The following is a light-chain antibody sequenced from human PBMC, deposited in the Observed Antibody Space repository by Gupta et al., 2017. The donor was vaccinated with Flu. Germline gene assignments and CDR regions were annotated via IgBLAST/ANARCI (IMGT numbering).Light chain of an antibody. CDR3: HHSGDWPPT. Sequence: TVLTQSPATLSLSPGDRVTLTGRASQNIYSNVAWYRQNPGQSPKLLVYAAARRATGIPASLRGCGLGTEFSLTISGREHDDFAVSAGHHSGDWPPTFGGGTRVEIK. J-gene: IGKJ4*01. V-gene: IGKV3-11*01. CDR2: AAA. CDR1: QNIYSN.